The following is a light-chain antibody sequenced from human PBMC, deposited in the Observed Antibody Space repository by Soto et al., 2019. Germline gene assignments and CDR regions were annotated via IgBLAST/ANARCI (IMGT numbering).Light chain of an antibody. J-gene: IGLJ2*01. CDR2: KDS. CDR1: ALPKQY. CDR3: QAAKSSGIRVL. Sequence: SYELTQPPSVSVSPGQTARITCSGDALPKQYAYWYQQKPGQAPVLVIYKDSERPAGIPERFSGSSTGTTVTLTISGVQEEEEADINCQAAKSSGIRVLFGGGPKLTVL. V-gene: IGLV3-25*02.